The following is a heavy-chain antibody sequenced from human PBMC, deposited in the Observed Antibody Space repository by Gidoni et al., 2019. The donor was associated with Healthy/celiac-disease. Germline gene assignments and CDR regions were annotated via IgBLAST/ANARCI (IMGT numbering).Heavy chain of an antibody. CDR1: GGSISSSSYY. CDR2: IYYSGST. V-gene: IGHV4-39*01. CDR3: ARHQPPRFLEWLPCFDY. D-gene: IGHD3-3*01. J-gene: IGHJ4*02. Sequence: QLQLQESGPGLVKPSETLSLTCTVSGGSISSSSYYWGWIRQPPGKGLEWIGSIYYSGSTYYNPSLKSRVTISVDTSKTQFSLTLSSVTAADTAVYYCARHQPPRFLEWLPCFDYWGQGTLVTVSS.